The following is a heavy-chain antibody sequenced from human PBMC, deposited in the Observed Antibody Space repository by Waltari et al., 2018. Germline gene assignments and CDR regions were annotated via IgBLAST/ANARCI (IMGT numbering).Heavy chain of an antibody. CDR3: ASSYTRGNGYYYYYMDV. J-gene: IGHJ6*03. D-gene: IGHD1-1*01. CDR2: IYHSGST. Sequence: QVQLQESGPGLVKPSETLSLTCAVSGYSISSGYYWGWIRQPPGKGLEWIGSIYHSGSTYYNPSLKSRVTISVDTSKNQFSLKLSSGTAADTAVYYCASSYTRGNGYYYYYMDVWGKGTTVTVSS. CDR1: GYSISSGYY. V-gene: IGHV4-38-2*01.